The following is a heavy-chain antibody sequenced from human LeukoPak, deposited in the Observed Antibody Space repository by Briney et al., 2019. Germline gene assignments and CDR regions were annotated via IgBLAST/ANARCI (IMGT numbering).Heavy chain of an antibody. CDR2: IHYSWST. V-gene: IGHV4-59*01. J-gene: IGHJ3*02. Sequence: PSETLSLTCNVSNGSITSYYWGWVRQPPGKGLEFIGYIHYSWSTNYNPSLKSRVAISAEKYKNRFSLKLSSVTAADTALYFCVKSIASGGEIVFDIWGQGTMVTVSS. D-gene: IGHD6-6*01. CDR1: NGSITSYY. CDR3: VKSIASGGEIVFDI.